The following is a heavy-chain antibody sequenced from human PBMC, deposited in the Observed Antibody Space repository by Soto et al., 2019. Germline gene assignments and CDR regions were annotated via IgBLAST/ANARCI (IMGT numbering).Heavy chain of an antibody. Sequence: QVQLVQSGAEVKKPGASVKVSCKASGYTFSSYYIHWVRQAPGQGLEWIGIINPNGGSTNYAQNLQGRLTGTRDTSTATVYMDLSALTSRETGMYYCARGIGLGDCWGKGTLVTVSS. V-gene: IGHV1-46*01. D-gene: IGHD3-9*01. J-gene: IGHJ4*02. CDR1: GYTFSSYY. CDR3: ARGIGLGDC. CDR2: INPNGGST.